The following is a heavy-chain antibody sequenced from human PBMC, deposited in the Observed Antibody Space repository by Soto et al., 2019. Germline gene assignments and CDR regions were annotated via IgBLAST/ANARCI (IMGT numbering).Heavy chain of an antibody. CDR3: ARRQISPPTRGAASARGGMDV. D-gene: IGHD6-13*01. V-gene: IGHV3-33*01. J-gene: IGHJ6*02. CDR2: IWNDGNGY. CDR1: GFNFNNYG. Sequence: QVQLVESGGGVVQPGRSLRLSCAASGFNFNNYGMHWVRQAPGKGLEWVAVIWNDGNGYYYANSVKGRFTISRDNSKNTLYLQMSSLRAEDTAVYYCARRQISPPTRGAASARGGMDVWGQGTTVTVPS.